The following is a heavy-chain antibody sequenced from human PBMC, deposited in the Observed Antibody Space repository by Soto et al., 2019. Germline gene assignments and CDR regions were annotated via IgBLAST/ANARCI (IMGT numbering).Heavy chain of an antibody. J-gene: IGHJ5*02. CDR2: IIPVFSTA. CDR1: GGLFSSYA. D-gene: IGHD3-22*01. V-gene: IGHV1-69*01. Sequence: QEQLVQSGAEVKKPGSSVKVSCKASGGLFSSYAISWVRQAPGQGLEWMGGIIPVFSTAYYAQKFQGRVTITADESTNTAYMEMTSLRSEDTAMYYCARGGSGYVWFKESWGQGSLVTVSS. CDR3: ARGGSGYVWFKES.